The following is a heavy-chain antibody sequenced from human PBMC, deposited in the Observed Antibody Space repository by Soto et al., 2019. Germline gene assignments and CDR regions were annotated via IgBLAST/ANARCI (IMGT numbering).Heavy chain of an antibody. D-gene: IGHD3-22*01. Sequence: XGSLRLSCSASGVTFSTFAMSWVRQEPGKGMDWVSAIIGSGGTTCNADSVKGRFTISRENSKNALYLQMNSLRAEDTAVYFCAKDGAYDSYGDYYPGTSTPYLGMDIG. J-gene: IGHJ6*01. CDR3: AKDGAYDSYGDYYPGTSTPYLGMDI. V-gene: IGHV3-23*01. CDR2: IIGSGGTT. CDR1: GVTFSTFA.